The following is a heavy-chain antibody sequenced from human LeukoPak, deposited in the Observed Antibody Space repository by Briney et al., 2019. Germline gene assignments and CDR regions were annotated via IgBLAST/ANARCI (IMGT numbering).Heavy chain of an antibody. CDR2: IIPILGIA. CDR1: GGTFSSYA. V-gene: IGHV1-69*04. J-gene: IGHJ5*02. Sequence: SVKVSCKASGGTFSSYAISWVRQAPGQGLEWMGRIIPILGIANYAQKFQGRVTITADKSTSTAYMELSSLRSEDTAVYYCAKDVNEGIWFGELSWFDPWGQGTLVTVSS. CDR3: AKDVNEGIWFGELSWFDP. D-gene: IGHD3-10*01.